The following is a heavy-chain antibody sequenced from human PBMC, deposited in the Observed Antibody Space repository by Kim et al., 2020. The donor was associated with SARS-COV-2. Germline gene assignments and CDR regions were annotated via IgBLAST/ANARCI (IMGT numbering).Heavy chain of an antibody. CDR1: GFTFTGHA. J-gene: IGHJ4*02. Sequence: GGSLRLSCTTSGFTFTGHAMSWVRQAPGKGLEWVSSIDGSDGTTYYVDSVKGRFFISRDDSKNTLLLLLSDLRADDTATYYCLKGRWEWIWDYWGQETLVTVSS. CDR3: LKGRWEWIWDY. D-gene: IGHD1-26*01. CDR2: IDGSDGTT. V-gene: IGHV3-23*01.